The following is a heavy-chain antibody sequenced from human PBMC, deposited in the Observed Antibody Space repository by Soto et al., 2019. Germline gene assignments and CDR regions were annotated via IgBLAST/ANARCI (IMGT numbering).Heavy chain of an antibody. CDR1: GYTFTSYD. V-gene: IGHV1-8*01. D-gene: IGHD3-9*01. CDR2: MNPNSGNT. Sequence: ASVKVSCKASGYTFTSYDINWVRQATGQGLEWMGWMNPNSGNTGYAQKFQGRVTMTRNTSISTAYMELSSLRSEDTAVYYCARGISYDILTGYYLGYYYYYMDVWGKGTTVTVSS. CDR3: ARGISYDILTGYYLGYYYYYMDV. J-gene: IGHJ6*03.